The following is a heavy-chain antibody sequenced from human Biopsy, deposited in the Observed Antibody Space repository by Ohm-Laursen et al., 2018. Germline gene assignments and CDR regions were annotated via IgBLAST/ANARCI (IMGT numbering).Heavy chain of an antibody. Sequence: ASVKVSCKVSEYTLTELPMHWVRQAPGQGLEWMGGFDPEHGETLYAQKFQGRVTMTRDTSKSTVYMELSSLRSADTAVYFCARNTGWYGDLYYFDYWGQGTLVTVSS. J-gene: IGHJ4*02. D-gene: IGHD6-19*01. CDR2: FDPEHGET. CDR1: EYTLTELP. V-gene: IGHV1-24*01. CDR3: ARNTGWYGDLYYFDY.